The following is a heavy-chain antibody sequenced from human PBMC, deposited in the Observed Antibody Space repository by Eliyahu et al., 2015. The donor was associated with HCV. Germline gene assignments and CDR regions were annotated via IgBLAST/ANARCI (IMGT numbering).Heavy chain of an antibody. V-gene: IGHV3-7*03. D-gene: IGHD3-3*01. J-gene: IGHJ4*02. CDR2: IKPDGSEK. CDR3: ARDDFWNGCFDY. CDR1: GFPXSSNW. Sequence: EVQLVESGGGLVQPGGSVRLSCVGSGFPXSSNWMSWVRQXPGKGLEWVANIKPDGSEKYYVDSVKGRFTISRDNTKNSVYLQMNSLRAEDTAVYYCARDDFWNGCFDYWGQGTLVTVSS.